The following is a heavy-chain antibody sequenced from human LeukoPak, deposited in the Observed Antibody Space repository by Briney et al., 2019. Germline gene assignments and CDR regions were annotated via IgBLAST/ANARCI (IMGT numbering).Heavy chain of an antibody. CDR3: ARDHLRYSSSGTSFQH. J-gene: IGHJ1*01. CDR1: GFTFSSYW. Sequence: GGSLRLSCAASGFTFSSYWMSWVRQAPGKGLEWVANIKQDGSEKYYADSVKGRFTISRDNSKNTLYLQMNSLRAEDTAVYYCARDHLRYSSSGTSFQHWGQGTLVTVSS. V-gene: IGHV3-7*01. CDR2: IKQDGSEK. D-gene: IGHD6-13*01.